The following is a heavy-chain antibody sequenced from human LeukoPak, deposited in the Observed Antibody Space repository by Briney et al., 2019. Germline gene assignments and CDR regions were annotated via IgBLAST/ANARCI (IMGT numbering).Heavy chain of an antibody. J-gene: IGHJ5*02. D-gene: IGHD3-10*01. V-gene: IGHV3-21*01. CDR3: ARGRSGSLYNWFDP. CDR2: ISSSSSYI. Sequence: PGGSLRLSCAASGFTFRSYSMNGVRQAPGKGLEWVSSISSSSSYIYYADSVKGRFTISRDNAKNSLYLQMNSLRAEDTAVYYCARGRSGSLYNWFDPWGQGTLVTVSS. CDR1: GFTFRSYS.